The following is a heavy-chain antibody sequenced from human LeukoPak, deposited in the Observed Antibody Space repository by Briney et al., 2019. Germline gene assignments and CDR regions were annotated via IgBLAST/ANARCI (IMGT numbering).Heavy chain of an antibody. CDR2: INIDERIT. D-gene: IGHD6-13*01. J-gene: IGHJ4*02. V-gene: IGHV3-74*01. CDR3: ARVHSSSWPSFDQ. Sequence: GGSLRLSCAASGFSFSTQRMHWVRQAPGKGLVWVSYINIDERITGYADSVKGRFTISRDNAKNTLYLQMNSLRAEDTAIYYCARVHSSSWPSFDQWGQGTLVTVSS. CDR1: GFSFSTQR.